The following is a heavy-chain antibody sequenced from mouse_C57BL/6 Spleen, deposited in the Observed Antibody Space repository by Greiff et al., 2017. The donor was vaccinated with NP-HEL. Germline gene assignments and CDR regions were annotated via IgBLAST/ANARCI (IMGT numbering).Heavy chain of an antibody. J-gene: IGHJ2*01. Sequence: DVMLVESGGGLVKPGGSLKLSCAASGFTFSDYGMHWVRQAPEKGLEWVAYISSGSSTIYYADTVKGRFTISRDNAKNTLFLQMTSLRSEDTAMYYCARQNWDLYYFDYWGQGTTLTVSS. CDR3: ARQNWDLYYFDY. V-gene: IGHV5-17*01. CDR2: ISSGSSTI. CDR1: GFTFSDYG. D-gene: IGHD4-1*01.